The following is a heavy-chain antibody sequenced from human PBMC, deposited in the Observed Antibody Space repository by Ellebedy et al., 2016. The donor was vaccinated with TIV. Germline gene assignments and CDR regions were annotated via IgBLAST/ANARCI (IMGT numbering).Heavy chain of an antibody. CDR1: GDSISSSGYY. V-gene: IGHV4-39*02. CDR3: ARHAEGIVAAVDSWFDP. J-gene: IGHJ5*02. D-gene: IGHD6-13*01. Sequence: MPSETLSLTCTVSGDSISSSGYYWGWIRQPPGRGLEWIGSISYSGSTYYSPSLESRVTISVDMSKNDYSLKLSSVTAADAAVYYCARHAEGIVAAVDSWFDPWGQGTLVTVSS. CDR2: ISYSGST.